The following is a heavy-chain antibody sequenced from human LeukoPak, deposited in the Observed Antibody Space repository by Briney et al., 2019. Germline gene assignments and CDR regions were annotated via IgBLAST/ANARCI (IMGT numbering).Heavy chain of an antibody. Sequence: GASVKVSCKASGGTFSSYAISWVRQAPGQGLEWMGGIIPIFGTANYAQKFQGRVTITADESTSTAYMELSGLRSEDTAVYYCARVPGWLQFPPWFDPWGQGTLVTVSS. J-gene: IGHJ5*02. CDR1: GGTFSSYA. D-gene: IGHD5-24*01. CDR2: IIPIFGTA. CDR3: ARVPGWLQFPPWFDP. V-gene: IGHV1-69*13.